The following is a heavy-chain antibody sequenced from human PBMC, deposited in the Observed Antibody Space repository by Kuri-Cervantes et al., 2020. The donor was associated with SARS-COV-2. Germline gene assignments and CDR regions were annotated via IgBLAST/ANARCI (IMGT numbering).Heavy chain of an antibody. Sequence: ASVKVSCKASGYTFTSYDINWVRQATGQGLEWMGWMNPNSGNTGYAQKFQGRVTMTRNTSISTAYMELSSLRSEDTAVYYCATAGSRSNDLDYWGQGTLVTVSS. CDR1: GYTFTSYD. V-gene: IGHV1-8*01. CDR3: ATAGSRSNDLDY. J-gene: IGHJ4*02. D-gene: IGHD1-1*01. CDR2: MNPNSGNT.